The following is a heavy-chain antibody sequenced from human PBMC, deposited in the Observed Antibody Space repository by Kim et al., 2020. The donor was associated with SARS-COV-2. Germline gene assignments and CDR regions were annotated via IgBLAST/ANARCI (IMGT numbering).Heavy chain of an antibody. J-gene: IGHJ3*02. D-gene: IGHD3-9*01. V-gene: IGHV4-31*03. CDR3: ATDDSTGWSRAFDI. Sequence: SETLSLTCTVSGGSISSAAYYWSWIRQHPGKGLEWIGYIYYSGSTYYNPSLKSRVTISVDTSKNQFSLKLSSVTAADTAVYYCATDDSTGWSRAFDIWGQGTMVPVSS. CDR1: GGSISSAAYY. CDR2: IYYSGST.